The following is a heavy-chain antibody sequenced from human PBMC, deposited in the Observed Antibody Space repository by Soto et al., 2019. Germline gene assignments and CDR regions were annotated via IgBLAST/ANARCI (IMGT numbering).Heavy chain of an antibody. CDR1: GFTFDTYG. J-gene: IGHJ6*02. CDR2: ISYEGSNK. D-gene: IGHD1-1*01. CDR3: ARVNPGNNLYYFNGLDV. V-gene: IGHV3-30-3*01. Sequence: PGGSLRLSCAASGFTFDTYGIHWVRQAPGKGLEWVALISYEGSNKYYSDSVKGRFTISRDNSKSTLFLHMNSLRVEDTGVYYCARVNPGNNLYYFNGLDVWGQGASVPVSS.